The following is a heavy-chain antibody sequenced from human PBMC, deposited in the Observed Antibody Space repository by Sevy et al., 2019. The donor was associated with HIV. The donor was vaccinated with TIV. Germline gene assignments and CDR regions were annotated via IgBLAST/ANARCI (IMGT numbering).Heavy chain of an antibody. Sequence: GGSLRLSCSAFGFPFQTYAMHWVRQAPGKGPEWLGVVSYDGSSQNYADSVKGRFIISRDNSKNIVFLQMNNVRPNDTAVHSCTKDSLRGTYVRGDFDHWGQGILVTVSS. CDR1: GFPFQTYA. CDR2: VSYDGSSQ. D-gene: IGHD3-10*02. V-gene: IGHV3-30*07. CDR3: TKDSLRGTYVRGDFDH. J-gene: IGHJ5*02.